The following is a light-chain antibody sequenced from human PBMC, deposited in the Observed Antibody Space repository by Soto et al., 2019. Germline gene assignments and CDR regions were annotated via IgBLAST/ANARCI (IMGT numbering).Light chain of an antibody. J-gene: IGKJ2*01. Sequence: DIQMTRSQPSLSASVGDRVTITCRASQTINSYLSWYQHIPGKAPKLLIYAASSLHSGVPSRFSGSGSGTEFTLTISSLQPEDFATYYCLQTFSTPYTFDQGTKVDIK. V-gene: IGKV1-39*01. CDR2: AAS. CDR3: LQTFSTPYT. CDR1: QTINSY.